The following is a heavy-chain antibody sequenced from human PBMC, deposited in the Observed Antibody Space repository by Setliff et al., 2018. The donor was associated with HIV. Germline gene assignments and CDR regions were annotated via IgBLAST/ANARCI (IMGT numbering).Heavy chain of an antibody. J-gene: IGHJ4*02. CDR1: GGSFSGSY. V-gene: IGHV4-34*01. D-gene: IGHD2-21*02. CDR2: LNYVGVT. CDR3: ATTECRGADCPQVYDY. Sequence: SETLSLTCAVYGGSFSGSYWSWIRQPPGKGLEWIGELNYVGVTNHNPSLKSRVTISVEASKRQWSLKLNSVTAADTAVYFCATTECRGADCPQVYDYWGQGILVTVSS.